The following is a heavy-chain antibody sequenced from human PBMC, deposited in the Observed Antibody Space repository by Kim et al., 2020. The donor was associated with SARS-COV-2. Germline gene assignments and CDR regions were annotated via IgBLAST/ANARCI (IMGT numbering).Heavy chain of an antibody. V-gene: IGHV1-24*01. J-gene: IGHJ5*02. Sequence: ASVKVSCKVSGYTLTELSMHWVRQAPGKGLEWMGGFDPEDGETIYAQKFQGRVPMTEATSTDTAYLDLTSLRSEDTAVYYCATSITIFGGFDPRGQGTLVTVSS. CDR1: GYTLTELS. CDR2: FDPEDGET. D-gene: IGHD3-3*01. CDR3: ATSITIFGGFDP.